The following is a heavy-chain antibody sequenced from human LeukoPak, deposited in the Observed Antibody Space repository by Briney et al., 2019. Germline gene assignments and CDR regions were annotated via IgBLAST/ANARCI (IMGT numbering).Heavy chain of an antibody. CDR3: AREEHRLAEAGTSAFDL. V-gene: IGHV3-74*01. Sequence: PVGSLRLSCVASGFTFSENWMHWVRQAPGKGLAWVSHINRDGGLTNYADSVKGRFTISRDNARNTVYLQMSSLRVEDTAIYFCAREEHRLAEAGTSAFDLGGQGTVVTVSP. CDR1: GFTFSENW. J-gene: IGHJ3*01. D-gene: IGHD6-13*01. CDR2: INRDGGLT.